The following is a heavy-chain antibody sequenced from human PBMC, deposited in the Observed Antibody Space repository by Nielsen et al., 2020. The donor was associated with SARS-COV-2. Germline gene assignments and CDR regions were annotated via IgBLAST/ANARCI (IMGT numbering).Heavy chain of an antibody. CDR1: GFTFSSYD. J-gene: IGHJ2*01. V-gene: IGHV3-13*04. CDR3: ARVEYSSSWYAGWYFDL. D-gene: IGHD6-13*01. Sequence: GGSLRLSFAPSGFTFSSYDMLWLPQAPGNGLEWVSAFGTAGDTYYPGSLKGRFTISRENAKNSLYLQMNSLTAGDTAVYYCARVEYSSSWYAGWYFDLWGRGTLVTVSS. CDR2: FGTAGDT.